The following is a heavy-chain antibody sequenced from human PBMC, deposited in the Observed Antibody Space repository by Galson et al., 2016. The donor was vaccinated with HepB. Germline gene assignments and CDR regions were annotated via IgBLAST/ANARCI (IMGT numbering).Heavy chain of an antibody. Sequence: SLRLSCAASGFTFSDDYISWIRQTPGKGLEWISYFSLGGSTVYYADSVRGRFTVSRANGENSVFLQMNSLTAEDTAVYYCARVDTYYDSSGYPGFWGQGTLVTVSS. CDR2: FSLGGSTV. CDR3: ARVDTYYDSSGYPGF. J-gene: IGHJ4*02. D-gene: IGHD3-22*01. V-gene: IGHV3-11*01. CDR1: GFTFSDDY.